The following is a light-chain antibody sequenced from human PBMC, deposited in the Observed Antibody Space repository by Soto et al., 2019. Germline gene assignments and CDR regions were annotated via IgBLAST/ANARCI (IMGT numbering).Light chain of an antibody. Sequence: QSVLTQPASVSGSPGQSITISCTGTSSDVGGYNYVSWYQQHPGKAPKLMIYDVSNRPSGVSNRFSGSKSGNTASLTISGLQAEDEADYYCRIFGTGTKVTV. CDR1: SSDVGGYNY. CDR2: DVS. V-gene: IGLV2-14*01. CDR3: RI. J-gene: IGLJ1*01.